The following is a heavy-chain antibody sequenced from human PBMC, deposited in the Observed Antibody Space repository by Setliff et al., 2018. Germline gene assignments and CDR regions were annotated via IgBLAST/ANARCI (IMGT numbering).Heavy chain of an antibody. J-gene: IGHJ4*02. Sequence: SQTLSLTCAVYGGSFSGYYWSWIRQPPGKGLEWIGEINHSGSTNYNPSLKSRVTISVDTSKNQFSLKLSSVTAADTAVYYCARGGVQRWLQSHYFDYWGQGTLVTVSS. V-gene: IGHV4-34*01. CDR2: INHSGST. CDR1: GGSFSGYY. CDR3: ARGGVQRWLQSHYFDY. D-gene: IGHD5-12*01.